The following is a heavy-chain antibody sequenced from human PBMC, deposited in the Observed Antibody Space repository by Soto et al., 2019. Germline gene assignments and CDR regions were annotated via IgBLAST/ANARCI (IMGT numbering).Heavy chain of an antibody. CDR1: GFTFSDYY. CDR2: ISRDGNAI. D-gene: IGHD1-1*01. CDR3: ARGAEMSTLTKWFDP. Sequence: VQLVESGGGLVKPGGSLRLSCAASGFTFSDYYMTWIRQAPGKGLEWLAYISRDGNAIFYAYSVNGRFTISRDNAKNSLFLQMDDLRAEDTGMFFCARGAEMSTLTKWFDPWGQGTLVIVSS. V-gene: IGHV3-11*01. J-gene: IGHJ5*02.